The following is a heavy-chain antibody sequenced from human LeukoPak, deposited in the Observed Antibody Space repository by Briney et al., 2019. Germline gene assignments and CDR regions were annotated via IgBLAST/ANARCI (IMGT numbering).Heavy chain of an antibody. V-gene: IGHV3-23*01. CDR2: ISGSGAGT. D-gene: IGHD3-10*01. Sequence: PGASLRLSCAASGFTFSSYAMSWVRQAPGKGLEWVSTISGSGAGTFYTDSVKGGFTISRDNFGNTLYLQMSSLRAEDTAVYYCAKRPEHGSGSSFDYWGQGTLVTVSS. J-gene: IGHJ4*02. CDR3: AKRPEHGSGSSFDY. CDR1: GFTFSSYA.